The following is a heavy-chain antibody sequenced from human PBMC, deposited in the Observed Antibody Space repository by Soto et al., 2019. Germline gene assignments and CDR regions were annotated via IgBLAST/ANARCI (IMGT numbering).Heavy chain of an antibody. J-gene: IGHJ4*02. D-gene: IGHD3-16*01. CDR2: ISYDGSNK. V-gene: IGHV3-30-3*01. CDR3: ARDLGGEGGY. Sequence: QVQLVESGGGVVQPGRSLRLSCAASGFTFSSYAMHWVRQAPGKGLEWVAVISYDGSNKYYADSVKGRFTISRDNSKNTLYLQMNSLRAEDTAVYYGARDLGGEGGYWGQGTLVTVSS. CDR1: GFTFSSYA.